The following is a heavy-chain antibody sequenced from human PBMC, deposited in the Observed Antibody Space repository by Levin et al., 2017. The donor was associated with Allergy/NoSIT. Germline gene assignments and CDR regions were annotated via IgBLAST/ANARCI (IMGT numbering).Heavy chain of an antibody. D-gene: IGHD3-22*01. J-gene: IGHJ4*02. CDR1: GFTLSSYA. V-gene: IGHV3-23*01. CDR3: AKDRVYYDSSGYYYGYFDY. CDR2: ISGSGGST. Sequence: LSLTCAASGFTLSSYAMSWVRQAPGKGLEWVSAISGSGGSTYHADSVKGRFTISRDNSKNTLYLQMNSLRAEDTAVYYCAKDRVYYDSSGYYYGYFDYWGQGTLVTVSS.